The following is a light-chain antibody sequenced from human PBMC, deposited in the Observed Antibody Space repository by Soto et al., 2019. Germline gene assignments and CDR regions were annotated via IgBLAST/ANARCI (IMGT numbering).Light chain of an antibody. Sequence: EIVLTQSPGTLSLSTGERATLSCRASQTVRNNYLAWYQQKPGQAPRLLIYDASSRATGIPDRFSGSGSGTDFTLTISRLEPEDFAVYYCQQRNTWPPITFGQGTRLEIK. CDR2: DAS. J-gene: IGKJ5*01. V-gene: IGKV3D-20*02. CDR1: QTVRNNY. CDR3: QQRNTWPPIT.